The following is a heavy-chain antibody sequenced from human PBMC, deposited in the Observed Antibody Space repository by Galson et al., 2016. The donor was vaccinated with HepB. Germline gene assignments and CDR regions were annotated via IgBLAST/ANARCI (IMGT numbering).Heavy chain of an antibody. CDR3: ARGSYDFWSGYSIEFYFDY. CDR2: INVGNGAT. CDR1: GYSFATYA. V-gene: IGHV1-3*01. J-gene: IGHJ4*02. D-gene: IGHD3-3*01. Sequence: SVKVSCKASGYSFATYAINWVRQAPGQRLEWMGWINVGNGATKYSQKFQGRVTITTDTSANTAYMELSSLRSGDTAVYYCARGSYDFWSGYSIEFYFDYWGQGTLVTVSS.